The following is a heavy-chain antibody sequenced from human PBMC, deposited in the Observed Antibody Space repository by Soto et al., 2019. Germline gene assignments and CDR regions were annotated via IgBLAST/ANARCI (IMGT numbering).Heavy chain of an antibody. D-gene: IGHD3-22*01. V-gene: IGHV2-5*02. CDR3: AHIPQGYDYYDSSGYYLFDY. Sequence: QITLKESGPTLVKPTQTLTLTCTFSGFSLSTSGVGVGWIRQPPGKALEWLALIYWDDDKRYSPSLKSRLTIPKDTSKTQVVLTMTNMDPVDTATYYCAHIPQGYDYYDSSGYYLFDYWGQGTLVTVSS. J-gene: IGHJ4*02. CDR2: IYWDDDK. CDR1: GFSLSTSGVG.